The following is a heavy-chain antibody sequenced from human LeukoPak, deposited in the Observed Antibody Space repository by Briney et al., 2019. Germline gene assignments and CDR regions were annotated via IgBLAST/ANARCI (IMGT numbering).Heavy chain of an antibody. Sequence: GGSLRLSCAVSGITLSNYGMSWVRQAPGKGLEWVAGISDSGGSTNYADSVKGRFTISRDNPKNTLYLQMNSPSAEDTAVYFCAKRGVVIRVILVGFHKEAYYFDSWGQGALVTVSS. CDR1: GITLSNYG. CDR3: AKRGVVIRVILVGFHKEAYYFDS. J-gene: IGHJ4*02. D-gene: IGHD3-22*01. V-gene: IGHV3-23*01. CDR2: ISDSGGST.